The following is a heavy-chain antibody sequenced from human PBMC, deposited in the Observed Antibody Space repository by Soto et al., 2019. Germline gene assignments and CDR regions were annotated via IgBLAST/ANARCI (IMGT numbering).Heavy chain of an antibody. CDR3: AHRGYGNYPRDNWFDP. Sequence: SGPTLVNPTQTLTLTCSFSGFSLSTGGRGVGWIRQPPGKALEWLALIYWNDDERYSPSLKNRLTITKDTSKNRVVLTLTNMDPVDTATYYCAHRGYGNYPRDNWFDPWGQGTLVTVSS. D-gene: IGHD4-17*01. CDR1: GFSLSTGGRG. V-gene: IGHV2-5*01. J-gene: IGHJ5*02. CDR2: IYWNDDE.